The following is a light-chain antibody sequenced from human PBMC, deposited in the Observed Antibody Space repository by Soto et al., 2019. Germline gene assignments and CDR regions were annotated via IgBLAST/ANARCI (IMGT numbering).Light chain of an antibody. CDR3: QKYNRAPPT. CDR1: QDISNY. Sequence: DIQMTQSPSSLSASVGDRVTITCRASQDISNYLAWYQQKPGKVPKLLISAASTLQSGVPSRFSGSGSGTDFTLTISSLQPEDVATYYCQKYNRAPPTFGPGTKVSIK. V-gene: IGKV1-27*01. J-gene: IGKJ3*01. CDR2: AAS.